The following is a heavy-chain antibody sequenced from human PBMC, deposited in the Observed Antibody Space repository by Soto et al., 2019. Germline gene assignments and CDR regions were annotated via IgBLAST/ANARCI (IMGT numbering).Heavy chain of an antibody. D-gene: IGHD2-2*01. CDR2: ISSSGSTI. V-gene: IGHV3-11*01. J-gene: IGHJ5*02. CDR3: ARISCSSTSCSGPGWFDP. CDR1: GFTFSDYY. Sequence: QVQLVESGGGLVKPGGSLRLSCAASGFTFSDYYMSWIRQAPGKGLEWVSYISSSGSTIYYADSVKGRFTISRDNAKHSLYLQMNSLRAEDTAVYYCARISCSSTSCSGPGWFDPWGQGTLVTVSS.